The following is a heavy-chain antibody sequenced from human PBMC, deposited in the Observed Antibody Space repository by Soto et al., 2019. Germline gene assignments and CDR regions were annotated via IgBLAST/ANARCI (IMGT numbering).Heavy chain of an antibody. J-gene: IGHJ3*02. D-gene: IGHD2-21*02. CDR3: ERRFPLVVTAHPFDI. V-gene: IGHV5-51*01. CDR1: GYSFTSYW. CDR2: IYPGDSDT. Sequence: PGESLKISCNGSGYSFTSYWIGWVRQMPGKGLEWMGIIYPGDSDTRYSPSFQGQVTISADKSISTAYLQWSGLKASDTAMYYCERRFPLVVTAHPFDIWGQGTMVTV.